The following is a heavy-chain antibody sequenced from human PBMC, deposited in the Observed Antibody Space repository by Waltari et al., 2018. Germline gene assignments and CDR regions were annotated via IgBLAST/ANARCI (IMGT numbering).Heavy chain of an antibody. J-gene: IGHJ3*02. CDR3: ATTSGYYSNDAFDI. D-gene: IGHD3-22*01. CDR2: FDPEDGET. CDR1: GYTLTELS. Sequence: QVQLVQSGAEVKKPGASVKVSCKVSGYTLTELSMHWVRQAPGKGLEWMGGFDPEDGETIYAQKYQCRVTMTEDTSTDTAYMELSSLRSEDTAVYYCATTSGYYSNDAFDIWGQGTMVTVSS. V-gene: IGHV1-24*01.